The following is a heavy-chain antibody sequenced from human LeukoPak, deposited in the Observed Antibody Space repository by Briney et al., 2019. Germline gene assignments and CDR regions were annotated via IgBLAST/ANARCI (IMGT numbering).Heavy chain of an antibody. D-gene: IGHD6-6*01. Sequence: GRSLRLSCAASGFTFSSYAMHWVRQAPGKGLEWVAVISYDGSNKYYADSVKGRFTISRDNSKNTLYLQMNSLRAEDTAVYYCARDPGAYSSSSVFDYWGQGTLVTASS. V-gene: IGHV3-30*04. CDR3: ARDPGAYSSSSVFDY. CDR2: ISYDGSNK. CDR1: GFTFSSYA. J-gene: IGHJ4*02.